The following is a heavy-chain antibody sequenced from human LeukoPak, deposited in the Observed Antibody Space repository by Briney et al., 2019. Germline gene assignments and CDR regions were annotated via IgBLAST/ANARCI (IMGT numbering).Heavy chain of an antibody. CDR2: IIPIFGTA. V-gene: IGHV1-69*05. D-gene: IGHD5-24*01. Sequence: SVKVSCKASGGTFSSYAISWVRQAPGQGLEWMGRIIPIFGTANYAQKFQGRVTMTRNTSISTAYMELSSLRSEDTAVYYCARWRRDGYNFAFDIWGQGTMVTVSS. CDR1: GGTFSSYA. CDR3: ARWRRDGYNFAFDI. J-gene: IGHJ3*02.